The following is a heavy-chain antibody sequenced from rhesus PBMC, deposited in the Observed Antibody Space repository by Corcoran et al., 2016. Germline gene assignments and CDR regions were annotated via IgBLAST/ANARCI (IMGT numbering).Heavy chain of an antibody. V-gene: IGHV4-65*01. D-gene: IGHD4-23*01. CDR1: GGSISSSNW. J-gene: IGHJ4*01. CDR2: ISGGSGST. Sequence: QVQLQESGPGLVKPAETLSLPCAVSGGSISSSNWWSWIRQPLGKGLERIGYISGGSGSTYYHPSLVSRVTVSADSSKNQLSLNLSSVTAADSAVYFCARAGVCSNHFDSWGQGVLVTVSS. CDR3: ARAGVCSNHFDS.